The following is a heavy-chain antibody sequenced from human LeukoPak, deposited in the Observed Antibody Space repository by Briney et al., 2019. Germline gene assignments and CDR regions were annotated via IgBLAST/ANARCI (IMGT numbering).Heavy chain of an antibody. CDR3: ARGYYYGSGSYYRYYYYYMDV. J-gene: IGHJ6*03. D-gene: IGHD3-10*01. V-gene: IGHV4-61*05. CDR1: GGSITSSSYY. CDR2: IYYSGST. Sequence: PSETLSPTCTVSGGSITSSSYYWGWIRQPPGKGLEWVGYIYYSGSTYYNPSLKSRVTISVDTSKNQFSLKLSSVTAADTAVYYCARGYYYGSGSYYRYYYYYMDVWGKGTTVTVSS.